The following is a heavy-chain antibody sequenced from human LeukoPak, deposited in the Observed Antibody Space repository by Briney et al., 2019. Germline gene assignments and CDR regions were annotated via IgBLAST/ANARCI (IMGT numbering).Heavy chain of an antibody. CDR1: GFTFSSYG. Sequence: GGSLRLSCAASGFTFSSYGMHWVRQAPGKGLEWVAFISYDGSNKYYADSVKGRFTISRDNSKDTLYLQMNNLRADDTAVYYCAKARYDGEAAATDYWGQGTLVTVSS. V-gene: IGHV3-30*18. J-gene: IGHJ4*02. CDR2: ISYDGSNK. CDR3: AKARYDGEAAATDY. D-gene: IGHD2-15*01.